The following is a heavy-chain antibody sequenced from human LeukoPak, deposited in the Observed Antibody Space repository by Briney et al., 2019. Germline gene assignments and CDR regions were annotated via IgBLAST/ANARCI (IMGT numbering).Heavy chain of an antibody. D-gene: IGHD3-10*01. Sequence: PGGSLRLSCAASGFTVSSNYMSWVRQAPGKGLEWVSVIYSGGSTYYADSVKGRFTISRDNSKNTLYLQMNSLRAEDTAVYYCASAIFYGSGSSDYWGQGTLVTVSS. J-gene: IGHJ4*02. V-gene: IGHV3-66*01. CDR2: IYSGGST. CDR3: ASAIFYGSGSSDY. CDR1: GFTVSSNY.